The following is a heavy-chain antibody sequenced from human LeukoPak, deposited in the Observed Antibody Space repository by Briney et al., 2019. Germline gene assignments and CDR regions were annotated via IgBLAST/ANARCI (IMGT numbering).Heavy chain of an antibody. CDR1: GYTFTSYG. Sequence: ASVKVSCKASGYTFTSYGISRVRQAPGQGLEWMGWISAYNGNTNYAQKLQGRVTMTTDTSTSTAYMELRSLRSDDTAAYYCARADHIAAAGTTYSYWGQGTLVTVSS. CDR2: ISAYNGNT. J-gene: IGHJ4*02. CDR3: ARADHIAAAGTTYSY. D-gene: IGHD6-13*01. V-gene: IGHV1-18*01.